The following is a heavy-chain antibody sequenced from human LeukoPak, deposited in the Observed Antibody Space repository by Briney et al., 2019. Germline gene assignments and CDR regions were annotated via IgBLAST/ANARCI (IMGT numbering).Heavy chain of an antibody. CDR3: VRDRQYCSGGNCYSEDLPDS. J-gene: IGHJ4*02. V-gene: IGHV4-34*01. CDR2: INHSGST. CDR1: GGSFSGYY. D-gene: IGHD2-15*01. Sequence: SETLSLTCAVYGGSFSGYYWSWIRQPPGKGLEWIGEINHSGSTDYNPSLKSRVTISIDPSKKQFSLKVNSVTAADTAVYYCVRDRQYCSGGNCYSEDLPDSWGQGTLVIVSS.